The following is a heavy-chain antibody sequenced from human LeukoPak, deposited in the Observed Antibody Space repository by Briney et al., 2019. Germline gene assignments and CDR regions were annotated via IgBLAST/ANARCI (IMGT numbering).Heavy chain of an antibody. CDR2: ISYSGST. J-gene: IGHJ6*02. CDR3: VRIYCTSTSCYGDSYYGMDV. V-gene: IGHV4-39*01. CDR1: GDSISSSRHS. D-gene: IGHD2-2*01. Sequence: KPSETLSLTCTVSGDSISSSRHSWGWIRQPPGKGLEWIGSISYSGSTYYNPSLKTRVTMSVDTSENQFSLKLSSVTAADSTVYYCVRIYCTSTSCYGDSYYGMDVWGQGTTVTVSS.